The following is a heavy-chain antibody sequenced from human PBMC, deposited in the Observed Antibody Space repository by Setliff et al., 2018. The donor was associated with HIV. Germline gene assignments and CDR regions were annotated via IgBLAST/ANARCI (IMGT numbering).Heavy chain of an antibody. Sequence: PSETLSLTCAVYGGSFSGYYWSWIRQPPGKGLEWIGEIIHTGSTNYNPALKSRVTISVDTSKIQFSLRLSSVTVADTAVYYCARGRSCSSSSCYLVYYYYYGMDVWGHGSTVTVSS. CDR2: IIHTGST. V-gene: IGHV4-34*01. CDR3: ARGRSCSSSSCYLVYYYYYGMDV. CDR1: GGSFSGYY. D-gene: IGHD2-2*01. J-gene: IGHJ6*02.